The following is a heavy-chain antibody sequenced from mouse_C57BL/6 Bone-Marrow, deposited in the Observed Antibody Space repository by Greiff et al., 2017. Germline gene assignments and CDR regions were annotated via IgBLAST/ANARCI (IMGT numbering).Heavy chain of an antibody. CDR2: INPNNGGT. J-gene: IGHJ3*01. Sequence: VQLQQSGPELVKPGASVKISCKASGYTFTDYYMNWVKQSHGKSLEWIGDINPNNGGTSSNQKFKGKATLTVDKSSSTAYMELRSLTSEDSAVXYCASPTTVVGRGFAYWGQGTLVTVSA. CDR3: ASPTTVVGRGFAY. CDR1: GYTFTDYY. D-gene: IGHD1-1*01. V-gene: IGHV1-26*01.